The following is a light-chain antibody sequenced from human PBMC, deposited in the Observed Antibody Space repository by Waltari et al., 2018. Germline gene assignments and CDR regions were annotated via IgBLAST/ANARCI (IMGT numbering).Light chain of an antibody. CDR2: DTS. Sequence: DIVLTQSPATLSLSPGERATLSCRASQSIHNYLAWYQQKPGQAPRLLINDTSNRATGISARFSGSGFGTDFTLTISSLEPEDFAVYYCQQRRNWPLTFGGGTKVEIK. CDR3: QQRRNWPLT. CDR1: QSIHNY. J-gene: IGKJ4*01. V-gene: IGKV3-11*01.